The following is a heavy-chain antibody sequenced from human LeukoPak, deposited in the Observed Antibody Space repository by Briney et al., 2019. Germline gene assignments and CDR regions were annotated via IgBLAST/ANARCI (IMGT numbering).Heavy chain of an antibody. Sequence: GASVKVSCKASGYTFTGYYMHWVRQAPGQGLEWMGWINPNSGGTNYAQKFQGRVTMTRDTSISTAYMELSRLRSDDTAVYYCARFYRSWFGELYTYAPDYWGQGTLVTVSS. D-gene: IGHD3-10*01. CDR2: INPNSGGT. CDR3: ARFYRSWFGELYTYAPDY. CDR1: GYTFTGYY. J-gene: IGHJ4*02. V-gene: IGHV1-2*02.